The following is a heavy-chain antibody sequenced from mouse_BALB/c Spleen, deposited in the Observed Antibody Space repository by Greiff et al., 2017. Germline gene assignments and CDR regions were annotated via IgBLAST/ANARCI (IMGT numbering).Heavy chain of an antibody. Sequence: VKLMESGPGLVAPSQSLSITCTVSGFSLSRYSVHWVRQPPGKGLEWLGVIWSGGSTDYNAAFISRLSISKDNSKSQVFFKMNSLQANDTAIYYCARNLYYFDYWGQGTTLTVSS. CDR2: IWSGGST. V-gene: IGHV2-6-4*01. J-gene: IGHJ2*01. CDR1: GFSLSRYS. CDR3: ARNLYYFDY.